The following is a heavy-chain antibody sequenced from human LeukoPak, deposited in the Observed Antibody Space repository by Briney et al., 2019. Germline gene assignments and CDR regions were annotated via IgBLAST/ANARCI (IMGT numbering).Heavy chain of an antibody. CDR1: GYTFTDYA. D-gene: IGHD3-22*01. V-gene: IGHV1-18*01. Sequence: ASVTVSCKASGYTFTDYAITWVRQAPGQRLEWLGWISPYTGHTNYTRNLQGRVTMTTDTYTTTAYLELRSLRSDDTATYYCARLDNYDSSGFYFHYYYMDVWGRGTTVTISS. J-gene: IGHJ6*03. CDR2: ISPYTGHT. CDR3: ARLDNYDSSGFYFHYYYMDV.